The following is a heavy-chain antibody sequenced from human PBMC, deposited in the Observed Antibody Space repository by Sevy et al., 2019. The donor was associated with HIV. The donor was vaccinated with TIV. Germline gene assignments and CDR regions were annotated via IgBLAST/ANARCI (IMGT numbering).Heavy chain of an antibody. J-gene: IGHJ3*01. CDR2: IRYDGSTK. D-gene: IGHD3-10*01. CDR3: AKGLGMVQGALLSDDV. V-gene: IGHV3-30*02. CDR1: GFTFSRYG. Sequence: GGSLRLSCAASGFTFSRYGMHWVRQAPGKGLEWVAFIRYDGSTKYYEESVNGRFIISRDNSKDTLYLQMNSLRGDDTSQYYCAKGLGMVQGALLSDDVWGQGTMVTVSS.